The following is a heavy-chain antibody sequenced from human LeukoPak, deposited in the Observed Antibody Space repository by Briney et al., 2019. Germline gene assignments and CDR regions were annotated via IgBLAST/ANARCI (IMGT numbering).Heavy chain of an antibody. V-gene: IGHV3-13*01. Sequence: GGSLRLSRAASGFTFSSYDMHWVRQATGKGLEWVSAIGTAGDTYYPGSVKGRFTISRENAKNSLYLQMNSLRAGDTAVYYCARTLVVVMYYGMDVWGQGTTVTVSS. J-gene: IGHJ6*02. CDR3: ARTLVVVMYYGMDV. CDR1: GFTFSSYD. CDR2: IGTAGDT. D-gene: IGHD3-22*01.